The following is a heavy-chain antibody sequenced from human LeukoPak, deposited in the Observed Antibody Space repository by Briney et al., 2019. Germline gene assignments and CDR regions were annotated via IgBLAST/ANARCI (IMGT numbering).Heavy chain of an antibody. J-gene: IGHJ4*02. CDR3: AKFIGSDFDY. V-gene: IGHV3-23*01. Sequence: PGGSLRLSCAASGFTFSSFTMTWVRQAPGKGLEWVSAIGGRGTSTYYADSLEGRFTISRDNSKNTLYLQMNSLRAEDTAVYYCAKFIGSDFDYWGQGTLVTVSS. CDR2: IGGRGTST. CDR1: GFTFSSFT. D-gene: IGHD2-15*01.